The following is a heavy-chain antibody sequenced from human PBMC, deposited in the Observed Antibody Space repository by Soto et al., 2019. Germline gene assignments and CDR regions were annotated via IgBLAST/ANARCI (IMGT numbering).Heavy chain of an antibody. Sequence: QVQLVESGGGVVQPGRSLRLSCAASGFTFSSYGMHWVRQAPGKGLEWVAVISYDGSNKYYADSVKGRFTISRDNSKNTLYLQMNSLSAEDTAVYYCAKGWGAPPDYWGQGTLVTVSS. CDR2: ISYDGSNK. D-gene: IGHD1-26*01. CDR1: GFTFSSYG. J-gene: IGHJ4*02. V-gene: IGHV3-30*18. CDR3: AKGWGAPPDY.